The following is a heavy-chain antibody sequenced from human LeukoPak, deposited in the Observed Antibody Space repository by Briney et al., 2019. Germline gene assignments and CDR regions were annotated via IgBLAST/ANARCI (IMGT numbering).Heavy chain of an antibody. V-gene: IGHV3-30-3*02. J-gene: IGHJ3*01. CDR1: GFTFSSYA. CDR3: AKHKVYCSGGSCYPDAFDF. Sequence: GGSLRLSCAASGFTFSSYAMHWVRQAPGKGLEWVAVISYDGSNKYYADSVKGRFTISRDNSKNTLYLQMNSLRAEDTAIYYCAKHKVYCSGGSCYPDAFDFWGQGTMVTVSS. D-gene: IGHD2-15*01. CDR2: ISYDGSNK.